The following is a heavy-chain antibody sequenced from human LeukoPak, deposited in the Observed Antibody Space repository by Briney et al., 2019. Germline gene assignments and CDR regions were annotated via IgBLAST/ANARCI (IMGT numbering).Heavy chain of an antibody. J-gene: IGHJ3*02. Sequence: SQTLSLTCTVSGGSISSGDYYWSWIRQPPGKGLEWIGYIYYSGSTYYNPPLKSRVTISVDTSKNQFSLKLSSVTAADTAVYYCARADWLAGLWDGFDNWGQGTMVTVSS. CDR3: ARADWLAGLWDGFDN. CDR2: IYYSGST. CDR1: GGSISSGDYY. D-gene: IGHD4/OR15-4a*01. V-gene: IGHV4-30-4*01.